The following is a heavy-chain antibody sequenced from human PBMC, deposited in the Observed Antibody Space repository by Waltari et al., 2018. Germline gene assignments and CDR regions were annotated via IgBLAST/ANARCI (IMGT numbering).Heavy chain of an antibody. CDR3: AREGKSPGDWFVP. CDR2: MNPNSGNT. CDR1: D. Sequence: DINWVRQATGQGLEWMGWMNPNSGNTGYAQKFQGRVTITRNTSISTAYMELSSLRSEDTAVYYCAREGKSPGDWFVPWGQGTLVTVSS. J-gene: IGHJ5*02. V-gene: IGHV1-8*03. D-gene: IGHD3-10*01.